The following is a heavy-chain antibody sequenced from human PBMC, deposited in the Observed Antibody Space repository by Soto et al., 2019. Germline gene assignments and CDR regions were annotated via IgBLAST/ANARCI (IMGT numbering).Heavy chain of an antibody. Sequence: ASVKVSCKASGYTFTSYDINWVRQATGQGLERMGWMNPNSGNTGYAQKFQGRVTMTRNTSISTAYMELSSLRSEDTAVYYCARGFGVLDFWSGSHRYYYMDVWGKGTTVTVSS. D-gene: IGHD3-3*01. V-gene: IGHV1-8*01. CDR1: GYTFTSYD. CDR2: MNPNSGNT. CDR3: ARGFGVLDFWSGSHRYYYMDV. J-gene: IGHJ6*03.